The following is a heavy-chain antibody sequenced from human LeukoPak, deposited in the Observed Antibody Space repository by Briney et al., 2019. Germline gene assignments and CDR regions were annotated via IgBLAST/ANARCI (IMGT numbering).Heavy chain of an antibody. J-gene: IGHJ4*02. CDR1: RFTFSSYA. CDR2: VSANDGST. Sequence: GGSLRLSCTASRFTFSSYAMSWVRQAPGKGLEWVSTVSANDGSTYYADSAKGRFIISRDNSKNTLYLQMSSLRAEDTALYYCAKALSYSGYDYYFGSWGEGTLVTVSS. CDR3: AKALSYSGYDYYFGS. D-gene: IGHD5-12*01. V-gene: IGHV3-23*01.